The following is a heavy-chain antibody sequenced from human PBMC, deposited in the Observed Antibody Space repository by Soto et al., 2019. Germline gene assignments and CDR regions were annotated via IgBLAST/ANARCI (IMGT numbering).Heavy chain of an antibody. CDR1: GFTFSSYS. D-gene: IGHD6-13*01. Sequence: GGSLRLSCAASGFTFSSYSMNWVRQAPGKGLEWVSSIGSSSSYIYYADSVKGRFTISRDKAKNSLYLKMNSLRAEETAVYYCARKGSSSSWHFDYWGQGT. CDR3: ARKGSSSSWHFDY. V-gene: IGHV3-21*01. CDR2: IGSSSSYI. J-gene: IGHJ4*02.